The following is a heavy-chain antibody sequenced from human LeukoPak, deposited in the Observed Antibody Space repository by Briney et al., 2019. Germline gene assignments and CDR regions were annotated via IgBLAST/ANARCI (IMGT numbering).Heavy chain of an antibody. Sequence: GGSLRLSCAASGFTFSSFEMNWVRQAPGRGLEWISYISSSGTTIYYADSVKGRFTISRDNAKNSLYLQMNSLRAEDTAVYYCAREGEAAPYYFDYWGQGTLVTVSS. D-gene: IGHD3-16*01. CDR2: ISSSGTTI. CDR1: GFTFSSFE. V-gene: IGHV3-48*03. J-gene: IGHJ4*02. CDR3: AREGEAAPYYFDY.